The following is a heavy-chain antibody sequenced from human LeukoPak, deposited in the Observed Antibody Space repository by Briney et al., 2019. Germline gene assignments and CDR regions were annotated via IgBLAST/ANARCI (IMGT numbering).Heavy chain of an antibody. D-gene: IGHD4-17*01. J-gene: IGHJ3*02. CDR1: GYTFTCYY. Sequence: GASVKVSCKASGYTFTCYYMHWVRQAPGQGLEWMGWISPNSGGTNYAQKFQGRVTVTRDTSISTTYMELSSLRSEDTAVYYCARDQVPYGDSLVDAFDIWGQGTMVTVSS. V-gene: IGHV1-2*02. CDR3: ARDQVPYGDSLVDAFDI. CDR2: ISPNSGGT.